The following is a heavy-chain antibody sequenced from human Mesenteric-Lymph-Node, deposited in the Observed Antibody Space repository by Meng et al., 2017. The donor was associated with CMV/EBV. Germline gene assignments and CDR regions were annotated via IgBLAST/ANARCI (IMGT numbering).Heavy chain of an antibody. CDR1: GYTFISTH. J-gene: IGHJ6*02. CDR3: ARVPAATLLNYYYYGMDV. CDR2: INPNSGGT. V-gene: IGHV1-2*02. Sequence: ASVKVSCKASGYTFISTHIYWVRQAPGQGLEWMGWINPNSGGTNYAQKFQGRVTMTRDTSISTAYMELSRLRSDDTAVYYCARVPAATLLNYYYYGMDVWGQGTTVTVSS. D-gene: IGHD2-2*01.